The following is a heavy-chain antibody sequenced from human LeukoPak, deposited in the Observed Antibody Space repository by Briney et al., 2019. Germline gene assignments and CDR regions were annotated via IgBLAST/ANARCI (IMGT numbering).Heavy chain of an antibody. D-gene: IGHD3-9*01. CDR3: ARGDYDILTGYYYFDY. Sequence: SGTLSLTCAVSGGSISSSNWWSWVRQPPGKGLEWIGEIYHSGSTNYNPSLKSRVTISVDKSKNQFSLKLSSVTAADTAVYYCARGDYDILTGYYYFDYWGQGTLVTVSS. CDR2: IYHSGST. J-gene: IGHJ4*02. CDR1: GGSISSSNW. V-gene: IGHV4-4*02.